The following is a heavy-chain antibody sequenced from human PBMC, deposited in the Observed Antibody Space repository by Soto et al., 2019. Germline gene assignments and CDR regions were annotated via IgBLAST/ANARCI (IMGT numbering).Heavy chain of an antibody. CDR3: ARVTWHLLDP. V-gene: IGHV4-61*01. D-gene: IGHD3-10*01. J-gene: IGHJ5*02. Sequence: PSETLSLTCTVSGGSVSSGSYYWSWIRQPPGKGLEWIGYIYYSGSTNYNPSLKSRVTISVDTSKNQFSLKLSSVTAADTAVYYCARVTWHLLDPWGQGTLVTVSS. CDR2: IYYSGST. CDR1: GGSVSSGSYY.